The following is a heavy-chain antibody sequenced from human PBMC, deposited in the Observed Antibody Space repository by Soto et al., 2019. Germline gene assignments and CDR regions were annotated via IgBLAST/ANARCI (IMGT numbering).Heavy chain of an antibody. Sequence: SVKVSCRASGGTFSSYAISWVRQAPGQGLEWMGGIIPIFGTANYAQKFQGRVTITADESTSTAYMELSSLRSEDTAVYYCARPDAYYYGSGSLSYYYYYGMDVWGQGTTVTVSS. CDR1: GGTFSSYA. CDR2: IIPIFGTA. J-gene: IGHJ6*02. V-gene: IGHV1-69*13. CDR3: ARPDAYYYGSGSLSYYYYYGMDV. D-gene: IGHD3-10*01.